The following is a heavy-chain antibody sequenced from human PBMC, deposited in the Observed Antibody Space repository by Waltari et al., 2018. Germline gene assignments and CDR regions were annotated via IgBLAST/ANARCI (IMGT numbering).Heavy chain of an antibody. Sequence: EVQLVESGGGLVQPGRSLRLSCTASGFIFGDYAITWVRQAPGKGLEWVGFIRSKANDETTKYAASVKGRFTISRDDSKSIAYLQMNSLKTEDTAVYYCTRAPGSHYIEGGYSYWGQGTLVTVSA. J-gene: IGHJ4*02. CDR3: TRAPGSHYIEGGYSY. V-gene: IGHV3-49*04. D-gene: IGHD1-26*01. CDR1: GFIFGDYA. CDR2: IRSKANDETT.